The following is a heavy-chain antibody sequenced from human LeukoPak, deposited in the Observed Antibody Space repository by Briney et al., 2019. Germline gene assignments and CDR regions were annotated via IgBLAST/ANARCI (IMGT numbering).Heavy chain of an antibody. CDR3: ARGNRPPDY. J-gene: IGHJ4*02. CDR2: INSDGSIT. V-gene: IGHV3-74*01. CDR1: GFPFSSYW. Sequence: GGSLSLSCAASGFPFSSYWMHWVRRSPGKGLVWVSRINSDGSITSYADSVKGRFTMSRDNAKNTLYLHLSSLRAEDTAVYYCARGNRPPDYWGQGTLVTVSS.